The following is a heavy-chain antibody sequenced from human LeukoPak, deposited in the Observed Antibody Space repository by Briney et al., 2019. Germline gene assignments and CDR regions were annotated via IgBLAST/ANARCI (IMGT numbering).Heavy chain of an antibody. D-gene: IGHD4-17*01. Sequence: GTSLRFSCAASGFTFSSYAIHWVRQAPGKGLEWVAVISFDGTHDFYADSVKGRFTISRDNSKNTLYLQMNSLRADDTAVYYCARARATVTRISSFDIWGQGTMVTVSS. CDR3: ARARATVTRISSFDI. V-gene: IGHV3-30*04. J-gene: IGHJ3*02. CDR2: ISFDGTHD. CDR1: GFTFSSYA.